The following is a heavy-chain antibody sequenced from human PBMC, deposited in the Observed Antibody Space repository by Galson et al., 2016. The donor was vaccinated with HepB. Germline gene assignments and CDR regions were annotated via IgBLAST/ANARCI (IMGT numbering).Heavy chain of an antibody. Sequence: SLRLSCAASGFTFSTYAMSWVRQPPGQGLGWVSGISGSGGSTYYADSGKGRFTISRDISKNTLYLQMNSLRAEDTAVYYCAKETKPTPKCSLKRQLPVDYFDYWGQGTLVTVSS. D-gene: IGHD1-7*01. J-gene: IGHJ4*02. CDR2: ISGSGGST. V-gene: IGHV3-23*01. CDR3: AKETKPTPKCSLKRQLPVDYFDY. CDR1: GFTFSTYA.